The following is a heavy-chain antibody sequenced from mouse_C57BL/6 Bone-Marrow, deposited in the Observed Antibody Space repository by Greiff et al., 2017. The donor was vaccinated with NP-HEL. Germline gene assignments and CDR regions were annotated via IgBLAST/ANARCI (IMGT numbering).Heavy chain of an antibody. Sequence: QVQLQQSGAELARPGASVKLSCKASGYTFTSYGISWVKQRTGQGLEWIGEIYPRSGNTYYNEKFKGKATLTADKSSSTAYMELRSLTSEDSAVYFCASGGIVTFDDWGQGTTLTVSS. CDR2: IYPRSGNT. J-gene: IGHJ2*01. CDR1: GYTFTSYG. D-gene: IGHD2-5*01. V-gene: IGHV1-81*01. CDR3: ASGGIVTFDD.